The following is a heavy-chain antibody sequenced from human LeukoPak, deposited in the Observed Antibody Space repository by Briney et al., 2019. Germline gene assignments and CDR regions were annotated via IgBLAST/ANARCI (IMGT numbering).Heavy chain of an antibody. CDR1: GSTFSSYA. Sequence: PGGSLRLSCAASGSTFSSYAMSWVRQAPGKGLEWVSAISGSGGRTHYADSVKGRFTISRDNSKDTLFLQMDSLRAEDTAVYYCAKIRSEVVVAATNYWGQGTLVSVSS. J-gene: IGHJ4*02. V-gene: IGHV3-23*01. CDR2: ISGSGGRT. D-gene: IGHD2-15*01. CDR3: AKIRSEVVVAATNY.